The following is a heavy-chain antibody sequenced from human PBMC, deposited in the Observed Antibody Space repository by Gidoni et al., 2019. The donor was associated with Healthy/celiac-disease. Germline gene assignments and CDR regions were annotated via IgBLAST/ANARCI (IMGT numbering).Heavy chain of an antibody. CDR3: ATDPAYCGGDCYSGTTRYYFDY. CDR2: IIPIFGTA. V-gene: IGHV1-69*06. J-gene: IGHJ4*02. Sequence: QVQLVQSGAEVKKPGSSVKVSCKASGGTFSSYALSWVRQAPGQGLEWMGGIIPIFGTANYAQKFQGRVTITADKSTSTAYMELSSLRSEDTAVYYCATDPAYCGGDCYSGTTRYYFDYWGQGTLVTVSS. CDR1: GGTFSSYA. D-gene: IGHD2-21*02.